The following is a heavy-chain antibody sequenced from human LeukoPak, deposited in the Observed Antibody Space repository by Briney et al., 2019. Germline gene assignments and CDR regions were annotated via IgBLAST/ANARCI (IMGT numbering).Heavy chain of an antibody. CDR3: ARGGRGAMVLNWFDT. Sequence: SETLSPTCTVSGGSISSYYWSWIRQPPGKGLEWIGYIYYSGSTDYTPSLKSRVTISVDTSKNQFSLRLSSVTAADTAVYYCARGGRGAMVLNWFDTWGQGTLVTVSS. J-gene: IGHJ5*02. CDR2: IYYSGST. CDR1: GGSISSYY. D-gene: IGHD5-18*01. V-gene: IGHV4-59*01.